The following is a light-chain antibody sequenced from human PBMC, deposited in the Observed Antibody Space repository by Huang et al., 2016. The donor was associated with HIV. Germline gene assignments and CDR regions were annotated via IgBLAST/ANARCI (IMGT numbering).Light chain of an antibody. J-gene: IGKJ4*01. V-gene: IGKV3-15*01. Sequence: EIVMTQSPATLSVSPGERATLSCRASQSVSSNLAWYQQKPGQAPRLLIYGASTRATGIPSMFSGSGSWTEFTLTISSLQSEDFAVYYCQQYNNWPRTFGGGTKVEIK. CDR3: QQYNNWPRT. CDR2: GAS. CDR1: QSVSSN.